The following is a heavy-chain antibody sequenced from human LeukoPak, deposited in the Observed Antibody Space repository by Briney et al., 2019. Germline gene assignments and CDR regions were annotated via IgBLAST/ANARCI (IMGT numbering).Heavy chain of an antibody. J-gene: IGHJ4*02. D-gene: IGHD6-19*01. CDR2: INAGNGNT. V-gene: IGHV1-3*01. Sequence: VASVKVSCKASGYTFTSYAMHWVRQAPGQGLEWMGWINAGNGNTKYSQKFQGRVTITRDTSASTAYMELSSLRSEDTAVYYCAREKAVAGTDRYLDHWGQGTLVTVSS. CDR1: GYTFTSYA. CDR3: AREKAVAGTDRYLDH.